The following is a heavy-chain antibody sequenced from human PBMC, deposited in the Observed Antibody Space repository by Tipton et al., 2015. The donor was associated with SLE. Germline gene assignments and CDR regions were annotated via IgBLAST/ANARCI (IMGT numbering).Heavy chain of an antibody. CDR1: GGSISSYY. Sequence: TLSLTCTVSGGSISSYYWRWIRQPPGKGLEWIGEINHSGSTNYNPSLKSRVTISVDTSKNQFSLKLSSVTAADTAVYYCARGCAHAFDIWGQGTMVTVSS. J-gene: IGHJ3*02. V-gene: IGHV4-34*01. CDR3: ARGCAHAFDI. CDR2: INHSGST.